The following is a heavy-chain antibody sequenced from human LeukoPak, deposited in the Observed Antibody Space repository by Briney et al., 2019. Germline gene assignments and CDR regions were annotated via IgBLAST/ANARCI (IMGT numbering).Heavy chain of an antibody. CDR1: EFSFSTYS. CDR3: AKPYRGATSAFDI. D-gene: IGHD1-26*01. V-gene: IGHV3-21*01. J-gene: IGHJ3*02. CDR2: ISSSRSYI. Sequence: KTGGSLRLSCAASEFSFSTYSMNWVRQAPGKGLEWVSSISSSRSYIYYADSVKGRFTISRDNSKNTLYLQMNSLRAEDTAVYYCAKPYRGATSAFDIWGQGTMVTVSS.